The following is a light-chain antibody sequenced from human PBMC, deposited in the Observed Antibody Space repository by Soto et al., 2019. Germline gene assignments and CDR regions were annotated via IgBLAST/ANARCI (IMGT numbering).Light chain of an antibody. CDR1: SSDVGAYNY. J-gene: IGLJ2*01. V-gene: IGLV2-14*01. Sequence: QSALTQPASVSGSPGQSITISCTGTSSDVGAYNYVSWYQQHPGKAPKLMIYHVNIRPSGVSNRFSGSKSGNTASLTISGLQAADEADYYCTSWPTSTTMKFGGGTKLTV. CDR3: TSWPTSTTMK. CDR2: HVN.